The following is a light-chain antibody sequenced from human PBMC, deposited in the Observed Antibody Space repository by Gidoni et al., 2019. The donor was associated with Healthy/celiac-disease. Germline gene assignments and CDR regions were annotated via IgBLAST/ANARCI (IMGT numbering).Light chain of an antibody. CDR1: QCISTY. Sequence: IQLDQSPSSLSATVGDRVTIACRASQCISTYLNWYQQKPGKAPKLLIYAASALQSGVPARFSGSGSGTDFTLTISSLQPEDFAPYSCQQSNSHPFTFGPGTKVDIQ. V-gene: IGKV1-39*01. J-gene: IGKJ3*01. CDR3: QQSNSHPFT. CDR2: AAS.